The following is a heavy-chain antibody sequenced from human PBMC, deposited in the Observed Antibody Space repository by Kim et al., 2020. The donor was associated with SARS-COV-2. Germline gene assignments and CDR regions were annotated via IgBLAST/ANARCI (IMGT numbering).Heavy chain of an antibody. CDR1: GGSISSYY. J-gene: IGHJ1*01. V-gene: IGHV4-59*01. D-gene: IGHD6-13*01. CDR3: ARHKGWVGSWPPAEYFQH. Sequence: SETLSLTCTVSGGSISSYYWSWIRQPPGKGLEWIGYIYYSGSTNYNPSLKSRVTISVDTSKNQFSLKLSSVTAADTAVYYCARHKGWVGSWPPAEYFQHWGQGTLVTVSS. CDR2: IYYSGST.